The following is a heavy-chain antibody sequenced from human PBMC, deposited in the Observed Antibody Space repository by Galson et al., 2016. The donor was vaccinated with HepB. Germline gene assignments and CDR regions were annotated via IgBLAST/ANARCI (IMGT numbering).Heavy chain of an antibody. Sequence: SLRLSCAVSGFTVSNNYMAWVRQAPGKGLELVSLIYSGGSRYYSDSVKGRFTISRDNSNNTLYLQMDSLRAEDKAVYYCARPSSGIHNYWGQGTLVTVSS. V-gene: IGHV3-53*01. CDR1: GFTVSNNY. CDR3: ARPSSGIHNY. D-gene: IGHD1-26*01. J-gene: IGHJ4*02. CDR2: IYSGGSR.